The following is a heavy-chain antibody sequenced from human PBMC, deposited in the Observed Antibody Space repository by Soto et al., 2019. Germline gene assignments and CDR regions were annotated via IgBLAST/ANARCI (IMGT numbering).Heavy chain of an antibody. V-gene: IGHV4-31*02. CDR2: TYYRGNT. J-gene: IGHJ4*02. CDR1: DDSITGGGYF. CDR3: ARGGSGTYHV. D-gene: IGHD3-10*01. Sequence: QVQLQESGPGLVKPSQTLTLTCTVSDDSITGGGYFWTWIRQLPGKGLEWLGSTYYRGNTFYNPSLTSRVTISLGPSQSRVSLRVTSVTAADTAIYFCARGGSGTYHVWGQGTLVIVSS.